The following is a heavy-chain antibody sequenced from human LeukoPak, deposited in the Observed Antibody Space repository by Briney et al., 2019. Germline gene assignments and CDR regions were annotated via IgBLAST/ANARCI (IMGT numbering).Heavy chain of an antibody. V-gene: IGHV4-34*01. CDR2: INHSGST. CDR3: ARDTVQGRYFDY. Sequence: PLETLSLTCAVYGGSFSGYYWSWIRQPPGKGLEWIGEINHSGSTNYNPSPKSRVTISVDTSKNQFSLKLSSVTAADTAVYYCARDTVQGRYFDYWGQGTLVTVSS. D-gene: IGHD3-10*01. J-gene: IGHJ4*02. CDR1: GGSFSGYY.